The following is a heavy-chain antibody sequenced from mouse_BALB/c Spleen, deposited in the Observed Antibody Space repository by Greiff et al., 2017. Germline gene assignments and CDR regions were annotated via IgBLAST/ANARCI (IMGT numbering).Heavy chain of an antibody. Sequence: EVKLVESGGGLVKPGGSLKLSCAVSGFTFSSYAMSWVRQSPEKRLEWVAEISSGGSYTYYPATVTGRFTISRDNAKNTLCLEMSSLRSEDTAMFYCARDKGEHYDYWGQGTSVTVSS. CDR2: ISSGGSYT. D-gene: IGHD1-2*01. J-gene: IGHJ4*01. V-gene: IGHV5-9-4*01. CDR1: GFTFSSYA. CDR3: ARDKGEHYDY.